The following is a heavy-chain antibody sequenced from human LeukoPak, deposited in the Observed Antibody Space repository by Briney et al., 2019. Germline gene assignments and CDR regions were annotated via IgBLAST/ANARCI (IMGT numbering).Heavy chain of an antibody. CDR3: AREMDAHPRIVV. J-gene: IGHJ1*01. Sequence: PSETLSLTCAVSGGSISSGGYRWTWIRQYPGKGLEWIGYINYSGSTYYNPSLKSRVIISVDTSKNQFPLNLNSVTAADTAVYYCAREMDAHPRIVVWGQGTLVTVSS. D-gene: IGHD2-21*01. CDR2: INYSGST. CDR1: GGSISSGGYR. V-gene: IGHV4-31*11.